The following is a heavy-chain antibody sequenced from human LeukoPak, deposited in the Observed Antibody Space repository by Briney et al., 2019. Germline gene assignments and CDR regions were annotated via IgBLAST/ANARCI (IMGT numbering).Heavy chain of an antibody. D-gene: IGHD3-10*01. CDR3: ARGYGSGFFVDV. CDR1: GYTFTSYG. J-gene: IGHJ6*04. CDR2: ISTYNGHT. V-gene: IGHV1-18*01. Sequence: ASVKVSCKASGYTFTSYGISWLRQAPGQGLEWMGWISTYNGHTNYAQKLQGRVTMTTDTSTSTAYMELSSLRSGDTAVYYCARGYGSGFFVDVWGKGTTVTISS.